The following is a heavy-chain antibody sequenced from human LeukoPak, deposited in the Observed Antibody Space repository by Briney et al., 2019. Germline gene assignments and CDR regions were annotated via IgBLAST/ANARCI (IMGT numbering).Heavy chain of an antibody. J-gene: IGHJ4*02. D-gene: IGHD2-15*01. Sequence: GGSLRLSCAASGLAFSAYKMHWARQAPRKGLVWVSRISTDGYTTDYADFVQGRFTASRDNTKNTWSLEMNSLRAEDTAVYYCVVGGSPGYWGQGTLVTVSS. CDR2: ISTDGYTT. CDR3: VVGGSPGY. V-gene: IGHV3-74*01. CDR1: GLAFSAYK.